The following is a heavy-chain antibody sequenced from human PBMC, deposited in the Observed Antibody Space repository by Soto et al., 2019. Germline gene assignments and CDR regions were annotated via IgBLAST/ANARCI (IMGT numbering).Heavy chain of an antibody. CDR2: MYNSGST. CDR1: GGSISSYY. J-gene: IGHJ4*02. CDR3: ASRGCHYGSGSYPLDY. V-gene: IGHV4-59*08. D-gene: IGHD3-10*01. Sequence: SETLSLTCTVSGGSISSYYWTWIRQPPGKGLEWIGFMYNSGSTHYNPSLKSRVTISLDTSKNQFSLNLRSVTAADTAVYYCASRGCHYGSGSYPLDYWGQGTLVTVSS.